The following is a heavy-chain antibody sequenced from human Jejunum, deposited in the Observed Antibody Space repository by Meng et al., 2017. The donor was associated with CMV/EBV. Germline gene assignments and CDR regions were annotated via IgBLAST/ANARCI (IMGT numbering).Heavy chain of an antibody. CDR3: TRGGWRYSFGSFDY. Sequence: SGFTFNTYSMNWVRQAPGKGLEWVSFIGSSGRTIYFADSVKDRFTISRDNAKNSLYLQMNNLTVEDTAMYYCTRGGWRYSFGSFDYWGQGALVTVSS. J-gene: IGHJ4*02. CDR1: GFTFNTYS. CDR2: IGSSGRTI. D-gene: IGHD5-18*01. V-gene: IGHV3-21*01.